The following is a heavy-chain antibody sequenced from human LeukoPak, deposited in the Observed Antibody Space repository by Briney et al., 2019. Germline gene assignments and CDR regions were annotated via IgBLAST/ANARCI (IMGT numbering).Heavy chain of an antibody. CDR1: GFTFSSYA. CDR2: ISYDGSNK. Sequence: PGGSLRLSCAASGFTFSSYAMHWVRQAPGKGLERVAVISYDGSNKYYADSVKGRFTISRDNSKNTLYLQMNSLRAEDAAVYYCARAWSSGWYGLDYWGQGTLVTVSS. D-gene: IGHD6-19*01. CDR3: ARAWSSGWYGLDY. V-gene: IGHV3-30-3*01. J-gene: IGHJ4*02.